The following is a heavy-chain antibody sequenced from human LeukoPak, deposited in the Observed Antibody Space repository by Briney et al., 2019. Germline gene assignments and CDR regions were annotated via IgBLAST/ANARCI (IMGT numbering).Heavy chain of an antibody. CDR2: INPNSGST. CDR1: GYTFTGYY. J-gene: IGHJ4*02. V-gene: IGHV1-2*02. Sequence: ASVKVSCTASGYTFTGYYMHWVRQAPGQGLEWMGWINPNSGSTNYAQKFQGRVTMTRDTSISTAYMELSRLTSDDTAVYYCARLDSRHFRSWFDYWGQGTLVTVSS. D-gene: IGHD6-13*01. CDR3: ARLDSRHFRSWFDY.